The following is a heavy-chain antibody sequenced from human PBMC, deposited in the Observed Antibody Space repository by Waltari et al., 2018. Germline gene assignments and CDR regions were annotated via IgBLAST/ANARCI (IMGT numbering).Heavy chain of an antibody. CDR3: ARCVDHSSSWYQNYYYYGMDV. CDR1: GFTFSSYA. V-gene: IGHV3-23*01. Sequence: EVQLLESGGGLVQPGGSLRLSCAASGFTFSSYAMSWVRRAPGNGLVWVSAISGSGGSTDYADSGKGRFTISRDNSKNTLYLQMNSRRAEDTAVYYCARCVDHSSSWYQNYYYYGMDVWGQGTTVTVSS. CDR2: ISGSGGST. J-gene: IGHJ6*02. D-gene: IGHD6-13*01.